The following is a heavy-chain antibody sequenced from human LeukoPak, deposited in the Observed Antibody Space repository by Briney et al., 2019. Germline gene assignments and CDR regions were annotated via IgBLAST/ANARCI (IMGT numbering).Heavy chain of an antibody. V-gene: IGHV4-34*01. Sequence: SETLSLTCAVYGGSFSGYYWSWIRQPPGKGLEWIGEINHSGSTNYNPSLKSRVTISVDMSKNQFSLKLSSVTAADTAVYYCARGKYCSSTSCPAPLDYWGQGTLVTVSS. J-gene: IGHJ4*02. CDR1: GGSFSGYY. CDR3: ARGKYCSSTSCPAPLDY. D-gene: IGHD2-2*01. CDR2: INHSGST.